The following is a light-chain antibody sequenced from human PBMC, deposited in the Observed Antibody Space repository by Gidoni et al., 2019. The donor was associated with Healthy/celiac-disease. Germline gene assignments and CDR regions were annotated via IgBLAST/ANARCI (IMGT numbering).Light chain of an antibody. Sequence: EIVLTQSPGTLSLTPGERATLSCRASQSFSSTYLAWYQQKPGQAPRLLIYGASSRVTGVPDRFSGSGSGTDFTLTISRLEPEDFAVYYCQQGAFGQGTKVEMK. CDR1: QSFSSTY. CDR2: GAS. V-gene: IGKV3-20*01. J-gene: IGKJ1*01. CDR3: QQGA.